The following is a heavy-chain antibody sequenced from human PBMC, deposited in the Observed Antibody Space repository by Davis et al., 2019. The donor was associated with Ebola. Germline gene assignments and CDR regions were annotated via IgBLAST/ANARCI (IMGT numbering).Heavy chain of an antibody. CDR3: ARFRAVVSSGGYYYYYYGMDV. V-gene: IGHV1-69*02. CDR1: GGTFISYT. Sequence: AASVKVSCKASGGTFISYTISWVRQAPGQGLEWMGRIIPILGIANYAQKFQGRVTITADKSTSTAYMELSSLRSEDTAVYYCARFRAVVSSGGYYYYYYGMDVWGKGTTVTVSS. D-gene: IGHD4-23*01. J-gene: IGHJ6*04. CDR2: IIPILGIA.